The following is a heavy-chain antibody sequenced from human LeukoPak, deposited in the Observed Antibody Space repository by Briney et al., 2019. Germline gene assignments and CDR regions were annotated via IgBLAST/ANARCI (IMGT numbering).Heavy chain of an antibody. CDR1: GFTFSTYS. Sequence: PGGSLRLSCAASGFTFSTYSMTWVRQAPGKGLEWVSSISSSSSYIYYADSLKGRFTISRDNAKNSLSLQMNSLRAEDTAVYYCARYYYDSSGYYYSDYWGQGTLVTVSS. CDR2: ISSSSSYI. J-gene: IGHJ4*02. V-gene: IGHV3-21*01. D-gene: IGHD3-22*01. CDR3: ARYYYDSSGYYYSDY.